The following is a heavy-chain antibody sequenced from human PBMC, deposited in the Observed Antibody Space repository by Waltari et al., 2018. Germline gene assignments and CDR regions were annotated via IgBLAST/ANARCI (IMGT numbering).Heavy chain of an antibody. CDR2: IKQDGSEK. D-gene: IGHD4-17*01. Sequence: EVQLVESGGGWVQPGGSLRLSCAASGFTFSRYRMSWVRQAPGKGLEWVANIKQDGSEKYYVDSVKCRFTISRDNAKNSLYLQMNSLRAEDTAVYYCARDNLMTTVRDWGQGTLVTVSS. V-gene: IGHV3-7*01. CDR1: GFTFSRYR. J-gene: IGHJ4*02. CDR3: ARDNLMTTVRD.